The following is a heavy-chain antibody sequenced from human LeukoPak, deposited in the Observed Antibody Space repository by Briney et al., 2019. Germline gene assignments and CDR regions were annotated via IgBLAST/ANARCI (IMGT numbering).Heavy chain of an antibody. CDR2: IYYSGST. Sequence: SETLSLTCTVSGGSISSSSYYWGWIRQPPGKGLEWIGSIYYSGSTYYNPSLKSRVTISVDTSKNQFSLKLSSVTAADTAVYYCARQTTVTTGIGYYYYGMDVWGQGTTVTVS. J-gene: IGHJ6*02. D-gene: IGHD4-17*01. CDR1: GGSISSSSYY. CDR3: ARQTTVTTGIGYYYYGMDV. V-gene: IGHV4-39*01.